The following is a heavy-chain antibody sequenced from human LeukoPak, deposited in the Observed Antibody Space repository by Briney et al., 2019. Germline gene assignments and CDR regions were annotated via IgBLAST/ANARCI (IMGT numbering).Heavy chain of an antibody. CDR1: GGSLSSGSYY. CDR2: IYTSGST. CDR3: ARDMGPPGGYFDY. Sequence: PSETLSLTCTVSGGSLSSGSYYWSWIRQPAGKGLEWIGRIYTSGSTNYNPSLKSRVTISVDTSKNQFSLKLSSVTAADTAVYYCARDMGPPGGYFDYWGQGTLVTVSS. V-gene: IGHV4-61*02. D-gene: IGHD1-26*01. J-gene: IGHJ4*02.